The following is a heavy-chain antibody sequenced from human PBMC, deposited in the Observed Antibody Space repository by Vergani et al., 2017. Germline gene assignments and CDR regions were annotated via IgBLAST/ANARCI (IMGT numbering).Heavy chain of an antibody. CDR3: AGEHMAGGAFDN. J-gene: IGHJ3*02. CDR2: ISSSGSTI. CDR1: GFTFSSYE. D-gene: IGHD2-15*01. Sequence: EVQLVESGGGLVQPGGSLRLSCAASGFTFSSYEMNWVRQAPGKGLEWVSYISSSGSTIYYADSVKGRFTISRDNAKNSLYLQMNSLRAEDTAVYYCAGEHMAGGAFDNWGQGTMVTVSS. V-gene: IGHV3-48*03.